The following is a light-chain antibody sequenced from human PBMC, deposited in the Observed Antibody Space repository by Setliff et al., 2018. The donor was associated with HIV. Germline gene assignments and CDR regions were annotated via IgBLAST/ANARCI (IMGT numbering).Light chain of an antibody. CDR1: QSLLHSDGYNY. V-gene: IGKV2-28*01. CDR3: MQALQTPIT. Sequence: DIVMTQSPLSLPVTPGEPASISCRSSQSLLHSDGYNYLDWYLQKPGQSPQLLIYLRSTRASGVPDRFSGSGSGTDFTLKISRVEPEDVGIYYCMQALQTPITFGQGTRLEIK. J-gene: IGKJ5*01. CDR2: LRS.